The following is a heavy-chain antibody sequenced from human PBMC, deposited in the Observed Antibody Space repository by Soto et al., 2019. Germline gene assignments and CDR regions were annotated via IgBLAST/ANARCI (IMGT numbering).Heavy chain of an antibody. V-gene: IGHV4-30-4*01. Sequence: KPSETLSLTCTVSGGSFSSGDYYWSWVRQPPGEGLEWIGYIYYTGSTFNNPSLKGRVSISIDTSKTQFSLKLSSVTAADTAVYYCARIHFGDEPSYYYYGMDVWGQGTTVTVSS. CDR3: ARIHFGDEPSYYYYGMDV. CDR2: IYYTGST. J-gene: IGHJ6*02. CDR1: GGSFSSGDYY. D-gene: IGHD4-17*01.